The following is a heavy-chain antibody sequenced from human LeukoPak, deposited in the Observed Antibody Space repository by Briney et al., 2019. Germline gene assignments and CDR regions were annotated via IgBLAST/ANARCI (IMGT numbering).Heavy chain of an antibody. V-gene: IGHV3-30*02. D-gene: IGHD2/OR15-2a*01. CDR1: GFTFSNFG. CDR3: AKPSDFLWRYFDY. CDR2: IRCDGGSK. Sequence: GGFLRLYCAASGFTFSNFGMQWVRLAQGKGLEWWKFIRCDGGSKYYADSVRGRFAISRDNSKNTLYLQMNSLRAEDTALYYCAKPSDFLWRYFDYGGQGTLVTVSS. J-gene: IGHJ4*01.